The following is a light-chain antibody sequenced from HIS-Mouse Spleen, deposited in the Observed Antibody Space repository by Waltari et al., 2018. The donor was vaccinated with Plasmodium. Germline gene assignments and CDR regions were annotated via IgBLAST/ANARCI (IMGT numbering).Light chain of an antibody. Sequence: QSALTQPRSVSGSPGQSVTLSCTGPSSDVCGYNYVYWYQQHPGKAPKLMIYDVSKRPSGVPDRFSGSKSGNTASLTISGLQAEDEADYYCCSYAGSYTYVFGTGTKVTVL. CDR3: CSYAGSYTYV. CDR2: DVS. V-gene: IGLV2-11*01. CDR1: SSDVCGYNY. J-gene: IGLJ1*01.